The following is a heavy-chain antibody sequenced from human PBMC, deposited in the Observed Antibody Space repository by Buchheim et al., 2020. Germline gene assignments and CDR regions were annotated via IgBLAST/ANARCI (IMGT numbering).Heavy chain of an antibody. D-gene: IGHD3-22*01. Sequence: EVQLVESGGGLVQPGGSLRLSCAASGFTFSSYSMNWVRQAPGKGLEWVSYISSSSSTIYYADSVKGRFTISRDNAKTSLYLQMNSLRDEDTAVYYCARDRYYYDSSGYKKILRCDYWGQGTL. J-gene: IGHJ4*02. CDR2: ISSSSSTI. V-gene: IGHV3-48*02. CDR1: GFTFSSYS. CDR3: ARDRYYYDSSGYKKILRCDY.